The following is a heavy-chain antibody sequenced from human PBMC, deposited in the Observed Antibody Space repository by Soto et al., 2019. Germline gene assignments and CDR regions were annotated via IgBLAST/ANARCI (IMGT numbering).Heavy chain of an antibody. J-gene: IGHJ6*02. V-gene: IGHV1-69*01. CDR3: ATVGQNDGYNFYHGMDV. CDR2: VIPFFDTA. D-gene: IGHD3-16*01. Sequence: QVQVVQSGAEVKKPGSSVKVSCKVSGGIFTNNAISWVRQAPGQGPEWLGGVIPFFDTAYYAQIFRGRLRISADGATTTAYMELSGLTSADTAVYFCATVGQNDGYNFYHGMDVWGQGTTVTVS. CDR1: GGIFTNNA.